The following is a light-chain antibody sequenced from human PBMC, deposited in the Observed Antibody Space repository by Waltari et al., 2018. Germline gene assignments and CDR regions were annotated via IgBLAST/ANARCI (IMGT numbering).Light chain of an antibody. V-gene: IGLV6-57*01. Sequence: NFMLTQPHSVSESPGKTVTISCTRSSGSIASNYVQWYQQRPGSFPTTVIYEDNHRPPGVPGRFSGSRSATTASLTVSGLQYEDEGDYYCSSYGGSSTLVFGGGTKLTVL. CDR3: SSYGGSSTLV. CDR1: SGSIASNY. J-gene: IGLJ2*01. CDR2: EDN.